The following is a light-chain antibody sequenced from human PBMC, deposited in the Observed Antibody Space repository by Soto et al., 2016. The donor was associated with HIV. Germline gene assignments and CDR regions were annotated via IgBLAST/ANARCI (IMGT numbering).Light chain of an antibody. CDR1: QDISNY. CDR3: QQYDNLPH. CDR2: DAS. J-gene: IGKJ4*01. Sequence: DIQMTQSPSSLSASVGDRVTITCQASQDISNYLNWYQQKPGKAPKLLIYDASNLETGVPSRFSGSGSGTDFTFTISSLQPEDIATYYCQQYDNLPHFGGGTKVE. V-gene: IGKV1-33*01.